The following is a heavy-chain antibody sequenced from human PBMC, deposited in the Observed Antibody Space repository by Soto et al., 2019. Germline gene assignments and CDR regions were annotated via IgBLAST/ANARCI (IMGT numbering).Heavy chain of an antibody. J-gene: IGHJ6*03. CDR1: GFTFSSYA. V-gene: IGHV3-23*01. CDR2: ISGSGGST. D-gene: IGHD2-2*01. CDR3: AKVPAATMTYYYYMDV. Sequence: EVQLLESGGGLVQPGGSLRLSCAASGFTFSSYAMSWVRQAPGKGLEWVSAISGSGGSTYYADSVKGRFTISRDNSKNTLYLQMNSLRAEDTAVYYCAKVPAATMTYYYYMDVWGKGTTVTVSS.